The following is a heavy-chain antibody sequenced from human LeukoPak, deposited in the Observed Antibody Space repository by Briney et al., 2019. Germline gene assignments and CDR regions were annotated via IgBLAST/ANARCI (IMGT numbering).Heavy chain of an antibody. CDR2: TSYAGSVK. CDR3: ARDGDSLRYFGLSLNDAFDF. Sequence: SGGSLVLSCVASGFTFGLHGMHWVRQAPGKGLAWVALTSYAGSVKDYGDSVKGRFTVSRDNSKNTLSLQMNSLRPEDTALYYCARDGDSLRYFGLSLNDAFDFWGRGTMVTVSS. V-gene: IGHV3-30*03. CDR1: GFTFGLHG. D-gene: IGHD3-9*01. J-gene: IGHJ3*01.